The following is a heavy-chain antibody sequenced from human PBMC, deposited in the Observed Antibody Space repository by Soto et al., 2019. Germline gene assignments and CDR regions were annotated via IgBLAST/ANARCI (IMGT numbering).Heavy chain of an antibody. D-gene: IGHD2-2*01. CDR1: GYTFTSYD. CDR3: ARGGYCSSTSCYVWVYYYYMDV. CDR2: MNPNSGNT. J-gene: IGHJ6*03. Sequence: ASVKVSCKASGYTFTSYDINWVRQATGQGLEWMGWMNPNSGNTGYAQKFQGRVTMTRNTSISTAYMELSSLRSEDTAVYYCARGGYCSSTSCYVWVYYYYMDVWGKGTTGTVSS. V-gene: IGHV1-8*01.